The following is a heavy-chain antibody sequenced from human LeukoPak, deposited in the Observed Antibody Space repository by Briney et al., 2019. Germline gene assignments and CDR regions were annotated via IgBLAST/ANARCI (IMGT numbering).Heavy chain of an antibody. D-gene: IGHD4-17*01. V-gene: IGHV3-23*01. CDR1: GFTFSSYA. J-gene: IGHJ4*02. Sequence: GGSLRLSCAASGFTFSSYAMNWVRQAPGKGLEWVSGFRGSGVATFYADSVKGRFTISRDNSKNTLYLQMNSLRAEDTAVYYCAKGQRFYGEYYFDYWGQGTLVTVSS. CDR3: AKGQRFYGEYYFDY. CDR2: FRGSGVAT.